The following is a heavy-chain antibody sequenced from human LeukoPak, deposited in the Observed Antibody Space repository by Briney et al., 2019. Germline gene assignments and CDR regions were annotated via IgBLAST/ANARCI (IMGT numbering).Heavy chain of an antibody. CDR3: ARVSSSWYQDWYFDL. CDR2: IYHSGGT. D-gene: IGHD6-13*01. V-gene: IGHV4-4*02. CDR1: GGSISSSTNW. Sequence: SETPSLTCAVSGGSISSSTNWWSWVRQPPGKGLEWIGEIYHSGGTNYNPSLKSRITISVDTSKNQFSLKLSSVTAADTAVYYCARVSSSWYQDWYFDLWGRGTLVTVSS. J-gene: IGHJ2*01.